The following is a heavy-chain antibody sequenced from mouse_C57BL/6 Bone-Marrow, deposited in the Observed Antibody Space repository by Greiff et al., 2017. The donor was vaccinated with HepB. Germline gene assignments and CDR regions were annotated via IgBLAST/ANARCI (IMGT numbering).Heavy chain of an antibody. CDR3: ARRSLDCPWYFDV. V-gene: IGHV5-17*01. Sequence: EVKLVESGGGLVKPGGSLKLSCAASGFTFSDYGMHWVRQAPEKGLEWVAYISSGSSTIYYADTVKGRFTISRDNAKNTLFLQMTSLRSEDTAMYYCARRSLDCPWYFDVGGTGTTVTVSS. CDR2: ISSGSSTI. J-gene: IGHJ1*03. D-gene: IGHD2-4*01. CDR1: GFTFSDYG.